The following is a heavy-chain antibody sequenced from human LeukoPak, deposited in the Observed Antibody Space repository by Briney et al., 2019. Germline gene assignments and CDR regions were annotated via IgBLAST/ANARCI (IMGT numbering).Heavy chain of an antibody. J-gene: IGHJ4*02. D-gene: IGHD2-2*01. CDR3: AKDKWPSSTSYFDY. CDR2: ISGSGGST. CDR1: GFTFSRNG. Sequence: GGSLRLSCAASGFTFSRNGMTWVRQAPGKGLEWVSAISGSGGSTYYADSVKGRFTISRDNSKNTLYLQMNSLRAEDTAVYYCAKDKWPSSTSYFDYWGQGTLVTVSS. V-gene: IGHV3-23*01.